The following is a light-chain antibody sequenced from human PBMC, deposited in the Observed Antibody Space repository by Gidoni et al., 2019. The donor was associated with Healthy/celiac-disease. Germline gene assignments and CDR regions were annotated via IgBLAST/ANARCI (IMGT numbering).Light chain of an antibody. CDR3: QQYGSSPLYT. V-gene: IGKV3-20*01. Sequence: EIVLTQSPGTLSLSPGERATLSCRASQSVTSSYLAWYQQKPGQAPRLLIYGASRRATGIPDRFSGSGSGTDFTLTISRLEPEDFAVYYCQQYGSSPLYTFXQXTKLEIK. CDR2: GAS. CDR1: QSVTSSY. J-gene: IGKJ2*01.